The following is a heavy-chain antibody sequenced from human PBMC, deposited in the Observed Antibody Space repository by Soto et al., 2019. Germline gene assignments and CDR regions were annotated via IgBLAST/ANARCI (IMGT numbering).Heavy chain of an antibody. CDR3: ARALGDDVWGSYRRDAYGMDV. CDR2: INSDGSST. CDR1: GFTFSSYW. V-gene: IGHV3-74*01. Sequence: EVQLVESGGGLVQPGVSLRLSCAASGFTFSSYWMHWVRQAPGKGLVWVSRINSDGSSTSYADSVKGRFTISRDNAKNTLYLQMNSLRAEDTAVYYCARALGDDVWGSYRRDAYGMDVWGQGTTVTVSS. D-gene: IGHD3-16*02. J-gene: IGHJ6*02.